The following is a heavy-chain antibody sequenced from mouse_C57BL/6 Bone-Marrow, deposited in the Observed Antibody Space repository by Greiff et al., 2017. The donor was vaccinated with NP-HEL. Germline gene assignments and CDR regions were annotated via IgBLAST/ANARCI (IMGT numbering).Heavy chain of an antibody. Sequence: EVQRVESGPELVKPGASVKISCKASGYSFTGYYMNWVKQSPEKSLEWIGEINPSTGGTTYNQKFKAKATLTVDKSSSTAYMQLKSLTSEDSAVYYCASALLLPFAYWGQGTLVTVSA. V-gene: IGHV1-42*01. CDR3: ASALLLPFAY. CDR1: GYSFTGYY. J-gene: IGHJ3*01. D-gene: IGHD1-1*01. CDR2: INPSTGGT.